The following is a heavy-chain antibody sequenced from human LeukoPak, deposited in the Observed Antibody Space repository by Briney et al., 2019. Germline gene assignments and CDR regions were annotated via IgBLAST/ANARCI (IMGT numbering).Heavy chain of an antibody. CDR1: GYTFTSYY. V-gene: IGHV1-46*01. D-gene: IGHD2-15*01. J-gene: IGHJ4*02. CDR3: ARGIIGYYFDY. CDR2: INPSGGST. Sequence: ASVKVSCKASGYTFTSYYIHWVRQAPGQGLEWMGIINPSGGSTSYAQKFRGRVTMTRDTSTSTVYMELSSLRSEDTAVYYCARGIIGYYFDYWGQGTLVTVSS.